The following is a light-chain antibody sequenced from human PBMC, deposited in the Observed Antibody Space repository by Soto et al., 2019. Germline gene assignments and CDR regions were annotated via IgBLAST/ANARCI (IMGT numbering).Light chain of an antibody. CDR3: AAWDDNLNGPL. Sequence: VLTQPPSASGTPGQRVTISCSGDISNIGTNSVHWYQHLPGTAPKLVIYADSQRPSGVPDRFSGSKSGTSASLAISGLQSEDDADYLCAAWDDNLNGPLFGTGTKVTVL. CDR2: ADS. J-gene: IGLJ1*01. V-gene: IGLV1-44*01. CDR1: ISNIGTNS.